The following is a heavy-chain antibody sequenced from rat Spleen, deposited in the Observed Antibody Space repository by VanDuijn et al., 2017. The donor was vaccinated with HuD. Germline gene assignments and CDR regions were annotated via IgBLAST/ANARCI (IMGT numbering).Heavy chain of an antibody. Sequence: EVQLVESDGGLVQPGRSLKLSCAASGFTFSDYFLAWVRQTPTKGLEWVATITNTGGSTYYPDSVKGRFTISRDNAKSTLYLQMNSLRSEDTATYYCTTENYWFAYWGQGTLVTVSS. D-gene: IGHD1-10*01. CDR3: TTENYWFAY. CDR1: GFTFSDYF. V-gene: IGHV5-20*01. J-gene: IGHJ3*01. CDR2: ITNTGGST.